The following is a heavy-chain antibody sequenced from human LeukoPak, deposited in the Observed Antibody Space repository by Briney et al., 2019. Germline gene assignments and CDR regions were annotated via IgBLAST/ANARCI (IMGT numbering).Heavy chain of an antibody. Sequence: GGSLRLSCAASGFTFSSYSMNWVRQAPGKGLEWVSSISSSSSYIYYADSVKGRFAISRDNAKNSLYLQMNSLRAEDTAVYYCASAITHAERGYYPPPLRYWGQGTLVTVSS. CDR1: GFTFSSYS. D-gene: IGHD3-3*01. J-gene: IGHJ4*02. CDR2: ISSSSSYI. CDR3: ASAITHAERGYYPPPLRY. V-gene: IGHV3-21*01.